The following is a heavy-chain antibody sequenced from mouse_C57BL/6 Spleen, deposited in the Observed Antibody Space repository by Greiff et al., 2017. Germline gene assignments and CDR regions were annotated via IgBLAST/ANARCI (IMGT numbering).Heavy chain of an antibody. D-gene: IGHD1-1*01. CDR3: ARGDSSYDY. J-gene: IGHJ2*01. Sequence: VQLQQSGPELVKPGASVKISCKASGYSFTGYYMNWVKQSPEKSLEWIGEINPSTGGTTYNQKFKAKATLTVDKSSSTAYMQLKSLTSEDSAVYYCARGDSSYDYWGQGTTLTVSS. V-gene: IGHV1-42*01. CDR1: GYSFTGYY. CDR2: INPSTGGT.